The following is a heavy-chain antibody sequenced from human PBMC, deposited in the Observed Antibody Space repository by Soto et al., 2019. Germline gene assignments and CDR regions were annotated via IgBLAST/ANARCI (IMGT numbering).Heavy chain of an antibody. V-gene: IGHV4-59*01. Sequence: SETLSLTCTVSGGSISSYYWSWIRQPPGKGLEWIGYIYYSGSTNYNPSLKSRVTISVDTSKNQFSLKLSSVTAADTAVYYCARGGQQLVFDYWGQATLVTVPS. CDR2: IYYSGST. D-gene: IGHD6-13*01. J-gene: IGHJ4*02. CDR3: ARGGQQLVFDY. CDR1: GGSISSYY.